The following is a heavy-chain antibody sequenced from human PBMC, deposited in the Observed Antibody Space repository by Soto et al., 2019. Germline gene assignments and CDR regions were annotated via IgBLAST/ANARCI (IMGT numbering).Heavy chain of an antibody. CDR3: ARDTGFYGGYNGFDP. CDR2: IYYTGTT. Sequence: QVQLQESGPGLLKPSQTLSLTCTVSGGSISGAAYYWSWIRHLPGKGPEWIGYIYYTGTTYYRPSLESRVTISLDTSKNQFSLKLTSVTAADTAVYYCARDTGFYGGYNGFDPWGQGTLVTVSS. V-gene: IGHV4-31*03. J-gene: IGHJ5*02. CDR1: GGSISGAAYY. D-gene: IGHD3-16*01.